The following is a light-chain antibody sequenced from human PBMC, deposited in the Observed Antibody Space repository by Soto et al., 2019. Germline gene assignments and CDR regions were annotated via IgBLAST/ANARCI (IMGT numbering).Light chain of an antibody. J-gene: IGLJ2*01. CDR2: EVS. Sequence: QSALTQPASVSGSPGQSITISCTGTSSDVGGYNFVSWYQQHPGKAPKLMISEVSNRPSGVSNRFSGFKSGNTASLTISGLQAEDEADYYCTSYSSSTTLEVFGGGTKLTVL. CDR1: SSDVGGYNF. V-gene: IGLV2-14*01. CDR3: TSYSSSTTLEV.